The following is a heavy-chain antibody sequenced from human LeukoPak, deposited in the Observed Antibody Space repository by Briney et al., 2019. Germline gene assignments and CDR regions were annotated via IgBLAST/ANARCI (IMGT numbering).Heavy chain of an antibody. J-gene: IGHJ4*02. V-gene: IGHV3-23*01. CDR2: ISDSGDST. D-gene: IGHD1-26*01. CDR1: GFTFSSYA. CDR3: AQPIMGATRAFDY. Sequence: GWSLRLSCAASGFTFSSYAMSWVRQAPGKGLEWVSSISDSGDSTYYADSVKGRFTISRDNSKNTVYLQMNSLRAEDTAVYYCAQPIMGATRAFDYWGQGTLVTVSS.